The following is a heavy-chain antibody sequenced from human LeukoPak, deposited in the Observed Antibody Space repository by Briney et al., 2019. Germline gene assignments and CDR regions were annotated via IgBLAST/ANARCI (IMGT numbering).Heavy chain of an antibody. Sequence: GGSLRLSCAASGFTFSSYAMHWVRQAPGKGLEYVSAISSNGGSTYYADSVKGRFTISRDNSKNTLYLQMSSLRAEDTAVYYCVKGEQLVPGNWFDPWGQGTLVTVSS. CDR1: GFTFSSYA. V-gene: IGHV3-64D*06. CDR2: ISSNGGST. D-gene: IGHD6-13*01. J-gene: IGHJ5*02. CDR3: VKGEQLVPGNWFDP.